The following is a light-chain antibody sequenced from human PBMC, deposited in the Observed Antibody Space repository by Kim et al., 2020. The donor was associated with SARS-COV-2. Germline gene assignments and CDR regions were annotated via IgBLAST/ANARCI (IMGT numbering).Light chain of an antibody. V-gene: IGLV1-44*01. CDR2: SDT. J-gene: IGLJ2*01. CDR3: AAWDDSLKAHVV. Sequence: QSVLTQPPSASGTPGQRVTISCSGGSSNIGGNTVNWYQQLPGTAPKLLIYSDTQRPSGVPDRFSGSKSGTSASLAISGLQSEDEADYYCAAWDDSLKAHVVFGGGTQLTVL. CDR1: SSNIGGNT.